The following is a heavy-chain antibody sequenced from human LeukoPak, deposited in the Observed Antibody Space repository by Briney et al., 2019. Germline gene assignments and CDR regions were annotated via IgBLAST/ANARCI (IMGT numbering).Heavy chain of an antibody. Sequence: GRSLRLSCAAFGLTFHDYAMHWVPEAPRERLEYVSVIRGGGGVQYYAASVKGRFTISRDNSKNTLYLQMNSLRAEDTAVYYCAKSSHSFGNDALDIWGQGTMVTVSS. CDR1: GLTFHDYA. V-gene: IGHV3-23*01. D-gene: IGHD5-18*01. J-gene: IGHJ3*02. CDR2: IRGGGGVQ. CDR3: AKSSHSFGNDALDI.